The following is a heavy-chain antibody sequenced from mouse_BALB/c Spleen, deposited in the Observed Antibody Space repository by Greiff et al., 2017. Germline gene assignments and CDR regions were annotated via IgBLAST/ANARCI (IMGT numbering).Heavy chain of an antibody. CDR2: ISYSGST. V-gene: IGHV3-2*02. CDR1: GYSITSDYA. J-gene: IGHJ4*01. CDR3: ARFPGLRPSMDY. D-gene: IGHD2-2*01. Sequence: EVQRVESGPGLVKPSQSLSLTCTVTGYSITSDYAWNWIRQFPGNKLEWMGYISYSGSTSYNPSLKSRISITRDTSKNQFFLQLNSVTTEDTATYYCARFPGLRPSMDYWGQGTSVTVSS.